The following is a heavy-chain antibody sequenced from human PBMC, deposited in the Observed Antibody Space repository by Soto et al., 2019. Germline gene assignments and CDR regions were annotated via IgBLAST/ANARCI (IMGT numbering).Heavy chain of an antibody. J-gene: IGHJ4*02. D-gene: IGHD5-18*01. Sequence: QLQLQESGPGLVKPSETLSLTCTVSGGSISSNNYYWGWIRQPPGKGLEWIGSIYYSGSTYYTPSLKSRVTISVDTSKNQFSMKLSSVTAADTAMYYCARHFADNYGYGDYWGQGTLVTVSS. CDR2: IYYSGST. CDR1: GGSISSNNYY. V-gene: IGHV4-39*01. CDR3: ARHFADNYGYGDY.